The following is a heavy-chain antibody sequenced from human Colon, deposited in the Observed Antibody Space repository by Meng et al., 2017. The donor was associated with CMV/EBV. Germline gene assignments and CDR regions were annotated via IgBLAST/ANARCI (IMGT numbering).Heavy chain of an antibody. CDR3: ARGNAHAFDY. D-gene: IGHD1-1*01. CDR1: GFTFDDYT. J-gene: IGHJ4*02. V-gene: IGHV3-43*01. CDR2: ISWDGGST. Sequence: GGSLRLSCAASGFTFDDYTMHWVRQAPGKGLEWVSLISWDGGSTYYADSVKGRFTISRDNAKNTLYLQMNSLRAEDTAVYYCARGNAHAFDYWGQGTLVTVSS.